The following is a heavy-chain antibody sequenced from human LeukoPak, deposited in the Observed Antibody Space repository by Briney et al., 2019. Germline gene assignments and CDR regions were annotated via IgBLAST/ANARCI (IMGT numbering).Heavy chain of an antibody. CDR1: GFTFSSYA. J-gene: IGHJ4*02. CDR2: ISGSGGST. CDR3: AKDDSCSWYEGDY. V-gene: IGHV3-23*01. Sequence: GGSLRLSCAASGFTFSSYAMSCVRQAPGKGLEWVSAISGSGGSTYYADSVKGRFTISRDNSKNTLYLQMNSLRAEDTAVYYCAKDDSCSWYEGDYWGQGTLVTVSS. D-gene: IGHD6-13*01.